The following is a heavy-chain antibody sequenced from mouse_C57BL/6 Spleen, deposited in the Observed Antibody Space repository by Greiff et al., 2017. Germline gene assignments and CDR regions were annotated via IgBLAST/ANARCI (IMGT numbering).Heavy chain of an antibody. Sequence: QVQLQQSGAELVKPGASVKISCKASGYAFSSYWMNWVKQRPGKGLEWIGKIYPGDGDTNYNGKFKGKATLTADKSSSTAYMQLSSLTSEVSSVAFCASYGYDEGFAYWGQGTLVTVSA. D-gene: IGHD2-2*01. CDR1: GYAFSSYW. CDR2: IYPGDGDT. V-gene: IGHV1-80*01. J-gene: IGHJ3*01. CDR3: ASYGYDEGFAY.